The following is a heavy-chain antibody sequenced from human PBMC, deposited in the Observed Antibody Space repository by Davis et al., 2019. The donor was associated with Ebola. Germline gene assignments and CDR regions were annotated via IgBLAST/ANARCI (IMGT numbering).Heavy chain of an antibody. V-gene: IGHV3-73*01. Sequence: GGSLRLSCAASGFTFSGSAMHWVRQASGKGLEWVGRIRSKANNYATAYAASVKGRFTISRDDSKSIAYLQMNSLKTEDTAVYYCTRESGGGVDVWGQGTTVTVSS. CDR1: GFTFSGSA. D-gene: IGHD3-10*01. CDR2: IRSKANNYAT. CDR3: TRESGGGVDV. J-gene: IGHJ6*02.